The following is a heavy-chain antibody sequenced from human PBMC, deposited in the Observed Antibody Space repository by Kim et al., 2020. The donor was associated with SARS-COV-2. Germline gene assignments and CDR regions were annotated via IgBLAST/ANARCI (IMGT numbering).Heavy chain of an antibody. Sequence: ASVKVSCKASGYTFTSYYMHWVRQAPGQGLEWMGIINPSGGSTSYAQKFQGRVTMTRDTSTSTVYMELSSLRSEDTAVYYCARNRRPLGYYYYGMDVWGQGTTVTVSS. V-gene: IGHV1-46*01. J-gene: IGHJ6*02. D-gene: IGHD6-6*01. CDR1: GYTFTSYY. CDR2: INPSGGST. CDR3: ARNRRPLGYYYYGMDV.